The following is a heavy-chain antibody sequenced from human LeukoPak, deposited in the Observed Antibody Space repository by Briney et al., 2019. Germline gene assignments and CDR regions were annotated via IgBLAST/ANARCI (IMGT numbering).Heavy chain of an antibody. CDR2: IRWDGGST. V-gene: IGHV3-43*01. Sequence: GGSLRLSCAASGFTFDDYTMHWVRQAPGKGLEWVSLIRWDGGSTYFADSVKGRFTISRDNAKNSLYLQMNSLRAEDTALYYCARVVHGAFDIWGQGTMVTVSS. CDR1: GFTFDDYT. CDR3: ARVVHGAFDI. J-gene: IGHJ3*02.